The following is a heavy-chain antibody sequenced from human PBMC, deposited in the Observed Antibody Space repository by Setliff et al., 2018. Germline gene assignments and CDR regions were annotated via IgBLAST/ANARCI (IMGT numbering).Heavy chain of an antibody. V-gene: IGHV1-2*04. CDR3: ATNSGGNTIDAFDI. CDR2: INPNNGGT. D-gene: IGHD2-15*01. Sequence: ASVKVSCKASGYTFTGYYMHWVRQAPGQGLEWMGWINPNNGGTNYAQKFQGWVTMTRDTSISTAYMELSRLRSDDTAVYYCATNSGGNTIDAFDIWGQGTMVTVSS. CDR1: GYTFTGYY. J-gene: IGHJ3*02.